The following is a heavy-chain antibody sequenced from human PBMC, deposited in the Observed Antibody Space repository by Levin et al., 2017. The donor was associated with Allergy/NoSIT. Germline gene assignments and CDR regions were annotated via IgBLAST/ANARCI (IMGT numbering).Heavy chain of an antibody. CDR1: GFTFDDYA. CDR2: ISWNSGSI. V-gene: IGHV3-9*01. CDR3: AKDIAYIAVAGPEFDY. Sequence: GGSLRLSCAASGFTFDDYAMHWVRQAPGKGLEWVSGISWNSGSIGYADSVKGRFTISRDNAKNSLYLQMNSLRAEDTALYYCAKDIAYIAVAGPEFDYWGQGTLVTVSS. D-gene: IGHD6-19*01. J-gene: IGHJ4*02.